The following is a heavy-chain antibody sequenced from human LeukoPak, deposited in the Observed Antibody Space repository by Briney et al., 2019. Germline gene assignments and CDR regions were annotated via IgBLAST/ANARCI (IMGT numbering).Heavy chain of an antibody. CDR1: AYTFTGYY. Sequence: ASVTVSCKTSAYTFTGYYIHWVRQAPGQGLEWMGWINPNSGGTNYAQNFRGRVTMTRDTSINTAYMELGRLRSDDTALYYCARSPGLNTAVVNRPWGQGTLITVSS. D-gene: IGHD5-18*01. V-gene: IGHV1-2*02. CDR2: INPNSGGT. J-gene: IGHJ5*02. CDR3: ARSPGLNTAVVNRP.